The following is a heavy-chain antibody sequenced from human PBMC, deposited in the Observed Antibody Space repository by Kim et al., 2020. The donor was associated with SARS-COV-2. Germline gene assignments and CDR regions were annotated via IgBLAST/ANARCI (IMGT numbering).Heavy chain of an antibody. V-gene: IGHV1-3*01. J-gene: IGHJ6*02. CDR3: ARDVPGGGGFYYYGMDV. Sequence: QGRVTLTRDTSASTAYMELSSLKSEDTAVYYCARDVPGGGGFYYYGMDVWGQGTTVTVS. D-gene: IGHD3-16*01.